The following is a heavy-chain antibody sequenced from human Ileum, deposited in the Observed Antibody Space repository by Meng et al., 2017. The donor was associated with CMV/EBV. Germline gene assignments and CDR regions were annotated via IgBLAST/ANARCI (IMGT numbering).Heavy chain of an antibody. Sequence: GESLKISCATSGFTFSSYSMSWVRQAPGKGLEWVSSINGNGVTTHYVDSVKGRFTVSRDNSKNTLYLQMNSLSAEDTAIYYCAKCITDCLTRAFEMWGQGTMVTVSS. V-gene: IGHV3-23*01. CDR3: AKCITDCLTRAFEM. J-gene: IGHJ3*02. CDR2: INGNGVTT. CDR1: GFTFSSYS. D-gene: IGHD3-10*01.